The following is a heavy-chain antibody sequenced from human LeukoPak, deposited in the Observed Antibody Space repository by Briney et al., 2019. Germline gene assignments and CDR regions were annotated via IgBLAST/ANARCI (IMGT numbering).Heavy chain of an antibody. D-gene: IGHD3-10*01. J-gene: IGHJ4*02. V-gene: IGHV1-18*04. CDR3: VIYWGGVVSGRYYSPTYFDY. CDR2: ISVYNDYT. CDR1: GYTFTSYG. Sequence: ASVKVSCKASGYTFTSYGITWVRQAPGQGLEWMGWISVYNDYTNYARKFQGRVTMTTDTSTSTAYKELRSLGSDDTAVHYCVIYWGGVVSGRYYSPTYFDYWGQGTLVTVSS.